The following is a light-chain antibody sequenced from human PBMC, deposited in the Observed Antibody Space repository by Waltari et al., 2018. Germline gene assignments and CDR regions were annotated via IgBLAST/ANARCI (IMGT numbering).Light chain of an antibody. CDR2: TNK. Sequence: QSVLTQPPSASGTPGQRVTISCSGSTSNIGSNTVNWYQQLPGTAPKLLIYTNKQRPSGVPDRCSGSKSGTSASLAISGLQSEDEADYYCAVWDDSLSGPGFGGGTKVTVL. V-gene: IGLV1-44*01. J-gene: IGLJ3*02. CDR3: AVWDDSLSGPG. CDR1: TSNIGSNT.